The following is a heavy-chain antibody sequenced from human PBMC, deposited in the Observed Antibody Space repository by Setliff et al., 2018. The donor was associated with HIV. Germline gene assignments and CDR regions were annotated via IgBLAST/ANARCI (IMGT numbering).Heavy chain of an antibody. D-gene: IGHD3-22*01. Sequence: SETLSLTCTVSGGSISSSSYYWGWIRQPPGKGLEWIGSIYYSGSTYYNPSLKSRVTISVDTSKNQFSLKLSSVTAADTAVYYCARSRQHYYDSSGYYPSYFDYWGQGTLVTVSS. CDR2: IYYSGST. V-gene: IGHV4-39*01. CDR1: GGSISSSSYY. J-gene: IGHJ4*02. CDR3: ARSRQHYYDSSGYYPSYFDY.